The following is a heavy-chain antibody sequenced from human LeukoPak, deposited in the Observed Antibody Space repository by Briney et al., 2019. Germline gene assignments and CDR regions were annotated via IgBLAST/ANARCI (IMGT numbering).Heavy chain of an antibody. J-gene: IGHJ4*02. Sequence: GGSLRLSCAASGFTFSSYAMSWVRQAPGKGLVWVSRINSDGSSTSYADSVKGRFTISRDNAKNTLYLQMNSLRAEDTAVYYCARGPARTYSHFDYWGQGTLVTVSS. D-gene: IGHD6-6*01. V-gene: IGHV3-74*01. CDR2: INSDGSST. CDR1: GFTFSSYA. CDR3: ARGPARTYSHFDY.